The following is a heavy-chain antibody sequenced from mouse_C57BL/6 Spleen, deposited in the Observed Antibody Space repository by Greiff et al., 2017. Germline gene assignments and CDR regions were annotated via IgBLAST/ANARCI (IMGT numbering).Heavy chain of an antibody. D-gene: IGHD1-1*01. V-gene: IGHV1-19*01. CDR3: ARSGDEVLRSLSY. J-gene: IGHJ3*01. CDR2: INPYNGGT. Sequence: VQLQQSGPVLVKPGASVKMSCKASGYTFTDYYMNWVKQSHGKSLEWIGVINPYNGGTSYNQKFKGKATLTVDKSSSTAYMKLNSLTSEDSAVYYCARSGDEVLRSLSYWGQGTLVTVSA. CDR1: GYTFTDYY.